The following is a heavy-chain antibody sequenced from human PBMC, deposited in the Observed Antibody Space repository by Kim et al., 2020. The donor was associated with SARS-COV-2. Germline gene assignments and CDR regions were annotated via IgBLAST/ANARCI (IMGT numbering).Heavy chain of an antibody. D-gene: IGHD1-1*01. J-gene: IGHJ6*03. Sequence: SETLSLTCSVSGDSFNDYYWNWIRQPPGKGLEWIGYVFYTGTTKYNPSLKSRVTISVDSSKNQFALRLNSVTAADTAVYFCARRRYVYFYMDVWGTGTTVTVPS. CDR3: ARRRYVYFYMDV. CDR1: GDSFNDYY. CDR2: VFYTGTT. V-gene: IGHV4-59*08.